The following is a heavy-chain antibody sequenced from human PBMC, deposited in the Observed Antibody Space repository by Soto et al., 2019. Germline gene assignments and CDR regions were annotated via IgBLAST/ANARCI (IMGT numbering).Heavy chain of an antibody. CDR2: IYSGGST. CDR1: GFTVSNNY. Sequence: PGGSLRLSCAASGFTVSNNYRSWVRQAPGKGLEWVSLIYSGGSTYYADSVKGRFTISRDSSKNTLYLQMNSLRAEDTAMYYCAAYSHKGYWGQGTLVTVSS. V-gene: IGHV3-66*01. D-gene: IGHD3-16*01. CDR3: AAYSHKGY. J-gene: IGHJ4*02.